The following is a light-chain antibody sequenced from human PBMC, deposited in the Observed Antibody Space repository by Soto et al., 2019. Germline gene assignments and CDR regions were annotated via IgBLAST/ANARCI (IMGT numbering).Light chain of an antibody. CDR2: RNN. CDR1: SSNIGSNY. V-gene: IGLV1-47*01. CDR3: SAWDDSLSGYV. Sequence: QSALTKPPSASVTPVQRDSISCSGTSSNIGSNYVYWYQQLPGTAPKIIIYRNNQRPSGVPDRISGSKSGTSASLAISGLRSEDEADYYCSAWDDSLSGYVFGTGTKVTVL. J-gene: IGLJ1*01.